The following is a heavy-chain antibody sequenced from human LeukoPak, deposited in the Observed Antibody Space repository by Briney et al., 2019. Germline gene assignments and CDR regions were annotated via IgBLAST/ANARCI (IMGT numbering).Heavy chain of an antibody. D-gene: IGHD3-10*01. CDR1: GGSFSGYY. V-gene: IGHV4-59*01. CDR3: ARGDSYYYGSGSYYIGYYYYYMDV. CDR2: IYYSGST. J-gene: IGHJ6*03. Sequence: SETLSLTCAVYGGSFSGYYWSWIRQPPGKGLEWIGYIYYSGSTNYNPSLKSRVTISVDTSKNQLSLKLSSVTAADTAVYYCARGDSYYYGSGSYYIGYYYYYMDVWGKGTTVTISS.